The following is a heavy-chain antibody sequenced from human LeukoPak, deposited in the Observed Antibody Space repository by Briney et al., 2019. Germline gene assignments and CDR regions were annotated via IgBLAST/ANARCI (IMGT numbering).Heavy chain of an antibody. V-gene: IGHV4-59*08. J-gene: IGHJ4*02. Sequence: SETLSLTCTVSGDSISSYYWSWIRQPPGKGLEWIGYIYYSGSTNYNPSLKSRVTISVDTSKNQFSLKLSSVTAADTAVYYCAGYSGSPHYFDYWGQGTLVTVSS. CDR1: GDSISSYY. CDR2: IYYSGST. D-gene: IGHD5-12*01. CDR3: AGYSGSPHYFDY.